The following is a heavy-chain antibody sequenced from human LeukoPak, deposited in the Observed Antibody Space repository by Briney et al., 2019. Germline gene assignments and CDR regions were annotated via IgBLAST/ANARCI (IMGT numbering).Heavy chain of an antibody. J-gene: IGHJ4*02. Sequence: GGSLRLSCAASGFTFSSYSMNWVRQAPGKGLEWVSSISSSSSYIYYADSAKGRFTISRDNAKNSLYLQMNSPRAEDTAVYYCASVRDYYGSGTMVYWGQGTLVTVSS. CDR1: GFTFSSYS. V-gene: IGHV3-21*01. D-gene: IGHD3-10*01. CDR3: ASVRDYYGSGTMVY. CDR2: ISSSSSYI.